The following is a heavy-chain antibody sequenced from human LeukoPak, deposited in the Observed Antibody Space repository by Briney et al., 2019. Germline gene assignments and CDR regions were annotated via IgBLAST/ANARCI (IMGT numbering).Heavy chain of an antibody. J-gene: IGHJ4*02. V-gene: IGHV3-21*01. CDR3: ARDARLAVALFDY. Sequence: GGSLRLSCVASGFTFSSSSMNWVRQAPGKGLEWVSSISSSSSYIYYADSVKGRFTISRDNAKNSLYLQMNSLRAEDTAVYYCARDARLAVALFDYWGQRTLVTVSS. D-gene: IGHD6-19*01. CDR1: GFTFSSSS. CDR2: ISSSSSYI.